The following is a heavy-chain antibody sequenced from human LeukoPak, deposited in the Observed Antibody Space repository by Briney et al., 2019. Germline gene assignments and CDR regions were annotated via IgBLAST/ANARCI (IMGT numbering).Heavy chain of an antibody. V-gene: IGHV4-4*02. CDR2: IYHSGST. CDR3: ARSTTGTTNNWFDP. CDR1: GGSISSSNW. D-gene: IGHD1-1*01. J-gene: IGHJ5*02. Sequence: PSGTLSLTCAVPGGSISSSNWWSWVRQPPGKGLEWIGEIYHSGSTNYNPSLKSRVTISVDKSKNQFSLKLSSVTAADTAVYYCARSTTGTTNNWFDPWGQGTLVTVSS.